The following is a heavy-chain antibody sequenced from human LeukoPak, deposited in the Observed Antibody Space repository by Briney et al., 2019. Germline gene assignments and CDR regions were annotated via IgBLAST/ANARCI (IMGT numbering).Heavy chain of an antibody. D-gene: IGHD6-6*01. CDR2: ISSSSSTI. CDR1: GFTFSSYS. Sequence: GGSLRLSCAASGFTFSSYSMTWVRQAPGKGLEWVSYISSSSSTIYYADSVKGRFTISRDNAKNSLYLQMNSLRAEDTAVYYCARVLVIAARGMDYWGQGTLVTVSS. J-gene: IGHJ4*02. V-gene: IGHV3-48*04. CDR3: ARVLVIAARGMDY.